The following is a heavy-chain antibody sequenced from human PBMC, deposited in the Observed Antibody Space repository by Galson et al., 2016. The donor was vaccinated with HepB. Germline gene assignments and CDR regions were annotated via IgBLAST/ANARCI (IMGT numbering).Heavy chain of an antibody. Sequence: SVKVSCKASGGTFSSYPISWVRQAPGQGLEWMGGIIPIFGTANYAQKFQDRVTITADKSTSTAYMELSSLRSEDTAVYYCARDGGYCSGGICYSFDYWGQGTPVTVSS. CDR1: GGTFSSYP. J-gene: IGHJ4*02. CDR3: ARDGGYCSGGICYSFDY. V-gene: IGHV1-69*06. D-gene: IGHD2-15*01. CDR2: IIPIFGTA.